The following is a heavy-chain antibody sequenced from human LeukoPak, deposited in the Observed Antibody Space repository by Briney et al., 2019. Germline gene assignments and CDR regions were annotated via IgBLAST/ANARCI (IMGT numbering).Heavy chain of an antibody. D-gene: IGHD3-22*01. CDR3: ANAQAPYYCDSSGYCCYFDY. V-gene: IGHV3-23*01. CDR1: GFSFSSYA. J-gene: IGHJ4*02. CDR2: ISGSGGST. Sequence: PGGSLRLSCAASGFSFSSYAMSWVRQAPGKGLECVSAISGSGGSTYYAGSVNGRFTTSRENYKKTLYLQTNSLRAEDKAVYYCANAQAPYYCDSSGYCCYFDYWGQGTLVTVSS.